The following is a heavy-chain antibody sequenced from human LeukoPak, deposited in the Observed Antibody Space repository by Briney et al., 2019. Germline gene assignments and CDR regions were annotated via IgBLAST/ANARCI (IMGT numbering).Heavy chain of an antibody. V-gene: IGHV3-49*04. CDR1: GFSFGDYE. CDR3: LKWVIHQYFRH. CDR2: IRSKAYGGAT. D-gene: IGHD3-22*01. Sequence: PGGSLRLSCTTSGFSFGDYEMSWVRQAPGKGLDWVGAIRSKAYGGATEYAASVKGRFTISRDDSKSIAYLQMNSLETEDTGMYYCLKWVIHQYFRHWGQGTPVTVSS. J-gene: IGHJ1*01.